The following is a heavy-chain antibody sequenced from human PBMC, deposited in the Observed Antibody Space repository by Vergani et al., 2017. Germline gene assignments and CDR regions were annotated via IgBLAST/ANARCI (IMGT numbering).Heavy chain of an antibody. D-gene: IGHD3-10*01. J-gene: IGHJ6*03. CDR2: IIPLFGTA. Sequence: QVQLVQSGAEVKKPGSSVKVSCKASGGTFSSYAISWVRQAPGQGLEWMGGIIPLFGTANYAQKFQGRVTITADESTSTAYMELSSLRSEDTAVYYCASIPRGIAGSYCSYMDVWGKGTTVTVSS. CDR3: ASIPRGIAGSYCSYMDV. CDR1: GGTFSSYA. V-gene: IGHV1-69*01.